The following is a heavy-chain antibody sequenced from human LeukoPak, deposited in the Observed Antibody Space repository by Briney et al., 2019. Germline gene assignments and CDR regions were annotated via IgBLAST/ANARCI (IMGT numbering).Heavy chain of an antibody. CDR1: GFTFSSYG. J-gene: IGHJ3*02. Sequence: GGSLRLSCAASGFTFSSYGMHWVRQAPGKGLEWVSSLTTDSEYIYYANSVKGRFTVSRDNAKNSLFLEMNSLRAEDTAVYYCARGGVTAIRSDAFDIWGQGTMVTVSS. V-gene: IGHV3-21*01. CDR3: ARGGVTAIRSDAFDI. CDR2: LTTDSEYI. D-gene: IGHD2-21*02.